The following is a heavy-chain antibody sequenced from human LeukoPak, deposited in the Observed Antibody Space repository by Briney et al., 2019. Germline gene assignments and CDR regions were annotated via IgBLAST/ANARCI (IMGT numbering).Heavy chain of an antibody. J-gene: IGHJ6*03. Sequence: GASVKVSCKASGGTFSSYAISWVRQAPGQGLEWMGGIIPIFGTANYAQKFQGRVTITADESTSTAYMELSSLRSEDTAVYYCAGHPTVVTPDYYYYYMDVWGKGTTVTVSS. V-gene: IGHV1-69*01. CDR1: GGTFSSYA. CDR2: IIPIFGTA. CDR3: AGHPTVVTPDYYYYYMDV. D-gene: IGHD4-23*01.